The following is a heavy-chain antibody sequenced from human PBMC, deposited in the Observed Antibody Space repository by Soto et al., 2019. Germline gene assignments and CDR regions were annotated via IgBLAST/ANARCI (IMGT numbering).Heavy chain of an antibody. D-gene: IGHD3-16*01. Sequence: QVHLQESGPGLVKPSQTLSLTCNVSGGRISSFNYYWTWIRQPPGKGLERVGHISYRGTTFYNPSLKRRASASMDTSKSQFSLKLASLTAADTAVYYCARAERTYTWSPEFDYWGQLTLVTVSS. V-gene: IGHV4-30-4*01. CDR1: GGRISSFNYY. CDR3: ARAERTYTWSPEFDY. J-gene: IGHJ4*02. CDR2: ISYRGTT.